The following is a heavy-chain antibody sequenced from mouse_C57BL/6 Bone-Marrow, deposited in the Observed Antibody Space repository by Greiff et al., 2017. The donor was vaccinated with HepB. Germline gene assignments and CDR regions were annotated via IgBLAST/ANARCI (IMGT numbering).Heavy chain of an antibody. D-gene: IGHD4-1*01. CDR2: IDPSDSYT. J-gene: IGHJ2*01. V-gene: IGHV1-69*01. Sequence: VQLQQPGAELVMPGASVKLSCKASGYTFTSYWMHWVKQRPGQGLEWIGEIDPSDSYTNYNQKFKGKSTLTVDKSSSTAYMQLSSLTSEDSAVYYCARHWEYYFDYWGQGTTLTVSS. CDR3: ARHWEYYFDY. CDR1: GYTFTSYW.